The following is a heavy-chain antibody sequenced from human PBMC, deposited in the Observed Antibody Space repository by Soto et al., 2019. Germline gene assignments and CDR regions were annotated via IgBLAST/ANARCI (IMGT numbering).Heavy chain of an antibody. Sequence: QVQLVXXXXXAVQPGRSLTLXXAASGFRXXXFGMHWVRQAPGKGLXXXXVVXXXGRSEHYADSVKGRFTISRDNSKNTLSLQMNGLRPDDTALYYCAKTITIPPSEDSTGRGALIDHWGRGARVIVSS. CDR2: VXXXGRSE. D-gene: IGHD2-8*02. V-gene: IGHV3-30*18. CDR1: GFRXXXFG. CDR3: AKTITIPPSEDSTGRGALIDH. J-gene: IGHJ4*02.